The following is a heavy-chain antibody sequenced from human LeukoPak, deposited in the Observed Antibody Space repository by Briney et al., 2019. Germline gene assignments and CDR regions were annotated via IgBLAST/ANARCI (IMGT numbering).Heavy chain of an antibody. J-gene: IGHJ4*02. D-gene: IGHD6-19*01. V-gene: IGHV3-7*03. CDR1: GFTFSSYW. CDR2: IKQDGSEK. Sequence: GGSLRLSCAASGFTFSSYWMSWVRQAPGKGLEWVANIKQDGSEKYYVDSVKGRFTISRDNAKNSLYLQMNSLRAGDTAVYYRARGDWARSGGLVSAFDFLGQGTLVNV. CDR3: ARGDWARSGGLVSAFDF.